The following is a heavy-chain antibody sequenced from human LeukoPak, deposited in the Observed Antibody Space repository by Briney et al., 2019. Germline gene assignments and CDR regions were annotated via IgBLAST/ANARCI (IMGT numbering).Heavy chain of an antibody. CDR1: GGSISSPSYY. V-gene: IGHV4-39*07. D-gene: IGHD3-3*01. CDR2: IYYSGST. CDR3: ARLVPERFFQLNPEGYYDY. Sequence: SETLSLTCTVSGGSISSPSYYWGWVRQPPGKGLEWIGTIYYSGSTYYNPSLKSRVTISVDTSKNQFSLKLISVTAADTAVYYCARLVPERFFQLNPEGYYDYWGQGILVTVSS. J-gene: IGHJ4*02.